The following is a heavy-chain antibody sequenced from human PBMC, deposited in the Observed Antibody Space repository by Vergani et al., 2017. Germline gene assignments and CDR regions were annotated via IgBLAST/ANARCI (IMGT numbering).Heavy chain of an antibody. CDR1: GGSISSGGYY. J-gene: IGHJ6*02. CDR3: AREWGNYDILTGFYYYYGMDV. V-gene: IGHV4-31*03. Sequence: QVQLQESGPGLVKPSQTLSLTCTVSGGSISSGGYYWSWIRQHPGKGLEWIGYIYYSGSTYYNPSLKSRVTISVDTSKNQFSLKLSSVSAADTAVYYCAREWGNYDILTGFYYYYGMDVWGQGTTVTVSS. D-gene: IGHD3-9*01. CDR2: IYYSGST.